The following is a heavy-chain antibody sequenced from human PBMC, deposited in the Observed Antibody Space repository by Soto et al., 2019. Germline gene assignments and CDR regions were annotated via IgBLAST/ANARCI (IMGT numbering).Heavy chain of an antibody. CDR1: GFTFSSYA. CDR2: ILYDGSNK. V-gene: IGHV3-30-3*01. J-gene: IGHJ6*02. Sequence: QVQLVESGGGVVQPGRSLRLSCAASGFTFSSYAMHWVRQAPGKGLEWVAVILYDGSNKYYADSVKGRFTISRDNSKNTLYLQMNSLRAEDTAVYYCARDPGAAIAAAGPDYYYYGMDVWGQGTTVTVSS. CDR3: ARDPGAAIAAAGPDYYYYGMDV. D-gene: IGHD6-13*01.